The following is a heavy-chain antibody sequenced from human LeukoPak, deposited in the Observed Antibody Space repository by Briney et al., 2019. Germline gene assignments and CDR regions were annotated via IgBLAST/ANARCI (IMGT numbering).Heavy chain of an antibody. Sequence: KPGESLKISCKGSGYSFTSYRIGWVRQMPGKGLEWMGIIYPGDSDTRYSPSFQGQVTISADKSISTAYLQWSSLKASDTAMYYCARRYCSSTSCSFSLDYWGQGTLVTVSS. J-gene: IGHJ4*02. CDR2: IYPGDSDT. V-gene: IGHV5-51*01. D-gene: IGHD2-2*01. CDR3: ARRYCSSTSCSFSLDY. CDR1: GYSFTSYR.